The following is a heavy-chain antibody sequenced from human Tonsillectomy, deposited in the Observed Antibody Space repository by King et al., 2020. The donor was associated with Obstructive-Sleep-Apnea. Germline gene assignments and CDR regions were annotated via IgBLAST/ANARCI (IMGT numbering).Heavy chain of an antibody. V-gene: IGHV3-30*02. J-gene: IGHJ4*02. CDR1: GFTFSSYG. CDR3: AKNLIKSGPNKGPGFGPDY. D-gene: IGHD3/OR15-3a*01. CDR2: IRYDGSHK. Sequence: VQLVESGGGVVQPGGSLRLSCAASGFTFSSYGMHWVRQAPDKGLEWVAFIRYDGSHKYYADSVKGRFTISRDNFKNTLYLQMNSLRTEDTAVYYCAKNLIKSGPNKGPGFGPDYWGPGNLVIVSS.